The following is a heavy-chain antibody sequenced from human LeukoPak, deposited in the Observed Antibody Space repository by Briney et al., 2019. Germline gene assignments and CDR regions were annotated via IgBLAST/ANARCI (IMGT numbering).Heavy chain of an antibody. CDR3: ARGRNRNYCSSTSCYQVRDY. Sequence: GGSLRLSCAASGFTFSSYSMKWVRQAPGKGLEWVSYISSSSSTIYYADSVKGRFTISRDNAKNSLYLQMNSLRAEDTAVYYCARGRNRNYCSSTSCYQVRDYWGQGTLVTVSS. V-gene: IGHV3-48*01. CDR2: ISSSSSTI. J-gene: IGHJ4*02. CDR1: GFTFSSYS. D-gene: IGHD2-2*01.